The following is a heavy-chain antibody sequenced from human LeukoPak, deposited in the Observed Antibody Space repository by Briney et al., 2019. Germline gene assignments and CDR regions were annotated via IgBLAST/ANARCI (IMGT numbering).Heavy chain of an antibody. CDR1: GFTFSSYG. V-gene: IGHV3-23*01. CDR2: ISGSGGST. CDR3: ARRFGSVTSMHGIDY. Sequence: PGGSLRLSCAASGFTFSSYGMSWVRQAPGKGLEWVSAISGSGGSTYYADSVKGRFTISRDNAKNSLYLQMNSLRAEDTAVYYCARRFGSVTSMHGIDYWGQGTLVTVSS. J-gene: IGHJ4*02. D-gene: IGHD3-10*01.